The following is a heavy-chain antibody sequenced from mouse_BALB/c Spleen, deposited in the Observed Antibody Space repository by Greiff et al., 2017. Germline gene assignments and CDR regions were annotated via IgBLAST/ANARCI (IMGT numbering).Heavy chain of an antibody. CDR1: GFSLSRYS. Sequence: VQLQESGPGLVAPSQSLSITCTVSGFSLSRYSVHWVRQPPGKGLEWLGMIWGGGSTDYNSALKSRLSISKDNSKSQVFLKMNSLQTDDTAMYYCARRSFTTVVATRGFYAMDYWGQGTSVTVSS. V-gene: IGHV2-6-4*01. CDR3: ARRSFTTVVATRGFYAMDY. D-gene: IGHD1-1*01. CDR2: IWGGGST. J-gene: IGHJ4*01.